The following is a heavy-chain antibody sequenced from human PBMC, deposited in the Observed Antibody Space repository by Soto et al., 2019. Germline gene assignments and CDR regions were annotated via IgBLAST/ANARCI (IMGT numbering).Heavy chain of an antibody. CDR2: ISGSGGST. Sequence: PGGSLRLSCAASGFTFSSYAMSWVRQAPGKGLEWVSAISGSGGSTYYADSVKGRFTISRDNSKNTLYLQMNSLRAEDTAVYYCAKDPMRETYYYDSSGYYYGFEFGYWGQGTLVTVSS. CDR3: AKDPMRETYYYDSSGYYYGFEFGY. V-gene: IGHV3-23*01. J-gene: IGHJ4*02. D-gene: IGHD3-22*01. CDR1: GFTFSSYA.